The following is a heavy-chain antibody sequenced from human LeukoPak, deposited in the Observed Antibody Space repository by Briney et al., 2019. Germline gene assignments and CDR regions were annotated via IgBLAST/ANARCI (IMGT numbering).Heavy chain of an antibody. CDR2: IIPIFGTA. Sequence: ASVKVSCKASGYTFTSYAISWVRQAPGQGLEWMGGIIPIFGTANYAQKFQGRVTITTDESTSTAYMELSSLRSEDTAVYYCARDREYYYDSSGYYYHDYWGQGTLVTVSS. D-gene: IGHD3-22*01. CDR3: ARDREYYYDSSGYYYHDY. V-gene: IGHV1-69*05. J-gene: IGHJ4*02. CDR1: GYTFTSYA.